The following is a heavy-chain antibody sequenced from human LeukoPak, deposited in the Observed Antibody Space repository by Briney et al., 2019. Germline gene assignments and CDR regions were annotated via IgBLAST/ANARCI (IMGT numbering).Heavy chain of an antibody. CDR2: ISWNSGSI. CDR3: AKGWTNCLDCKEYFQH. V-gene: IGHV3-9*01. Sequence: GGSLRLSCAASGFTFDDYAMHWVRQAPGKGLEWVSGISWNSGSIAYADSVKGRFTVSRDNAKKSLYLQMNSLRVEDTALYYCAKGWTNCLDCKEYFQHWGLGTLVTVSS. CDR1: GFTFDDYA. D-gene: IGHD2-2*01. J-gene: IGHJ1*01.